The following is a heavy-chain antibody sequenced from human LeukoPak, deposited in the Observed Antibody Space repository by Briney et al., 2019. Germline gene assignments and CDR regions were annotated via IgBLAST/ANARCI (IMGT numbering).Heavy chain of an antibody. CDR3: ARARVPIAVAGLYYFDY. CDR2: IKPDSGSS. Sequence: ASVKVSCKASRYTFTAYYIHWLRQAPGQGPEWMGWIKPDSGSSHYAQKFQGRVTMTRDTSSNSAYMDLTRLKSDDTALYYCARARVPIAVAGLYYFDYWGQGALVTVSS. CDR1: RYTFTAYY. V-gene: IGHV1-2*02. J-gene: IGHJ4*02. D-gene: IGHD6-19*01.